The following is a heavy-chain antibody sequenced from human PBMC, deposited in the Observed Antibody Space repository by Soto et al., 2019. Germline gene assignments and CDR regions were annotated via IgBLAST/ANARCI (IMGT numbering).Heavy chain of an antibody. D-gene: IGHD5-12*01. CDR1: GGTFSSYA. CDR3: ARERGGYDSCFDY. V-gene: IGHV1-69*06. CDR2: IIPIFGTA. J-gene: IGHJ4*02. Sequence: SVKVSCKASGGTFSSYAISWVRQAPGQGLEWMGGIIPIFGTANYAQKFQGRVTITADKSTSTAYMELRSLRSDDTAVYYCARERGGYDSCFDYWGQGTLVTVSS.